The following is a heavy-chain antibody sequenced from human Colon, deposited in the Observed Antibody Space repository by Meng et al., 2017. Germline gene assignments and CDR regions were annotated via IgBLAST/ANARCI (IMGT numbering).Heavy chain of an antibody. D-gene: IGHD2-15*01. V-gene: IGHV3-7*01. J-gene: IGHJ4*02. CDR2: INKDGSEQ. CDR1: GFTFSSYG. Sequence: ESLKISCIVSGFTFSSYGMTWVRQAPGKGLECVANINKDGSEQYYVDFVKGRFTISRDNAKNSLHLQMNSLRAEDTAVYYCARGTLSLADWGQGMLVTVSS. CDR3: ARGTLSLAD.